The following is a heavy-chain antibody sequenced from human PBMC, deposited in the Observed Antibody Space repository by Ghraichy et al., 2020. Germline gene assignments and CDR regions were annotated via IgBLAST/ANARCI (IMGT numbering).Heavy chain of an antibody. Sequence: ASVKVSCKVSGYTLTELSMHWVRQAPGKGLEWMGGFDPEDGETIYAQKFQGRVTMTEDTSTDTAYMELSSLRSEDTAVYYCATTLTYYYGSGSGEEKYFQHWGQGTLVTVSS. CDR2: FDPEDGET. CDR3: ATTLTYYYGSGSGEEKYFQH. CDR1: GYTLTELS. D-gene: IGHD3-10*01. V-gene: IGHV1-24*01. J-gene: IGHJ1*01.